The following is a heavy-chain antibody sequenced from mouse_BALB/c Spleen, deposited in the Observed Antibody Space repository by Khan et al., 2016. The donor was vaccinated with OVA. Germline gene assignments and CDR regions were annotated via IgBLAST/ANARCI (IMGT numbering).Heavy chain of an antibody. CDR3: ARGYFGNYEFAY. V-gene: IGHV1S132*01. D-gene: IGHD2-1*01. J-gene: IGHJ3*01. CDR2: IFPGTGTT. CDR1: GYTFTSYW. Sequence: QVQLQQSGAELVKPGASVKLSCKTSGYTFTSYWIQWVKQRPGQGLGWIGQIFPGTGTTYYNENFKGKATLTVDNSSNTAYMQFSSLTSEDSAVYFCARGYFGNYEFAYWGQGTLVTVSP.